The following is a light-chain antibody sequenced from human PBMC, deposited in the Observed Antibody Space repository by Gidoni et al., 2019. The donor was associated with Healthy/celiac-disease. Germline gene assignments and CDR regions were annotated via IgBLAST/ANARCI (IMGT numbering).Light chain of an antibody. Sequence: SSELTQDPAVSVALGQTVRITCHGDSLRSYYASWYQQKPGQAPVLFIYGKNNRPSGIPDRFSGSSSGNTASFTITGAQAEDEADYYCNSRDSSDNHWVFGGGTKLTVL. CDR2: GKN. CDR1: SLRSYY. J-gene: IGLJ3*02. CDR3: NSRDSSDNHWV. V-gene: IGLV3-19*01.